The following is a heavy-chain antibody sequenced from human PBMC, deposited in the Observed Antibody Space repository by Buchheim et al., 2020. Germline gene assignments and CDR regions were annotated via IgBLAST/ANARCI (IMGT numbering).Heavy chain of an antibody. V-gene: IGHV4-59*08. CDR3: ARHLIAVAGYFDY. CDR2: IYYSGST. J-gene: IGHJ4*02. CDR1: GGSISSYY. D-gene: IGHD6-19*01. Sequence: QVQLQESGPGLVKPSETLFLTCTVSGGSISSYYWSWIRQPPGKGLEWIGYIYYSGSTNYNPSLKSRVTISVDTSKNQFSLKLSSVTAADTAVYYCARHLIAVAGYFDYWGQGTL.